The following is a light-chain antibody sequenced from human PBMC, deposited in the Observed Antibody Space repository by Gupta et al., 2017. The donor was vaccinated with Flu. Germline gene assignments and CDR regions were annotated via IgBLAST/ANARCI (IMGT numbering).Light chain of an antibody. CDR1: QDMANY. CDR3: QQCDNLPFT. V-gene: IGKV1-33*01. CDR2: GAS. Sequence: GDRVTITCQASQDMANYLNWYQQRPGKAPKLLIYGASNLETGVPSNFSGSGSGTDFTFTISSLQPEHIATYYCQQCDNLPFTFGPGTKVDIK. J-gene: IGKJ3*01.